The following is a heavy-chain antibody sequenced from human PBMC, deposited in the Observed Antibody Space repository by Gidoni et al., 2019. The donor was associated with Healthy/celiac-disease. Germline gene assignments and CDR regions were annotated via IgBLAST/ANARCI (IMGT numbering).Heavy chain of an antibody. D-gene: IGHD1-20*01. CDR3: AREYNWNDADYYYGMDV. CDR2: ISAYNGNT. CDR1: GYTFPSYG. J-gene: IGHJ6*02. V-gene: IGHV1-18*01. Sequence: QVQLVQSGAEVKKPGASVKVSCKPSGYTFPSYGISWVRQAPGQGLEWMGWISAYNGNTNYAQKLQGRVTMTTDTSTSTAYMELRSLRSDDTAVYYCAREYNWNDADYYYGMDVWGQGTTVTVSS.